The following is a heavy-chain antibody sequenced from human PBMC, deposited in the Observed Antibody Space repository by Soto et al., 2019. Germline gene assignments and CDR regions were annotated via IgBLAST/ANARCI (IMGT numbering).Heavy chain of an antibody. CDR3: ARVSCSGGSCYSDYYYGMDV. CDR1: GCTFSSYA. CDR2: ISYDGSNK. J-gene: IGHJ6*02. Sequence: GGSLRLSCAASGCTFSSYAMHLVRQAPGKGLEWVAVISYDGSNKYYADSVKGRFTISRDNSKNTLYLQMNSLRAEDTAVYYCARVSCSGGSCYSDYYYGMDVWGQGTTVTVSS. V-gene: IGHV3-30-3*01. D-gene: IGHD2-15*01.